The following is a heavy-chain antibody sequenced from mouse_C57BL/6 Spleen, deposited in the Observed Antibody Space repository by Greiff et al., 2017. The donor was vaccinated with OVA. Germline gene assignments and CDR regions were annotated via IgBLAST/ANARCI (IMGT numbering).Heavy chain of an antibody. CDR2: IDPSDSYT. Sequence: QVQLQQPGAELVMPGASVKLSCKASGYTFTSYWMHWVKQRPGQGLEWIGEIDPSDSYTNYNQKFKGKSTLTVDKSYSTAYMQLSSLTSEDSAVYDCARDYSNYDYCDYWGQGTTLTVSS. V-gene: IGHV1-69*01. J-gene: IGHJ2*01. D-gene: IGHD2-5*01. CDR3: ARDYSNYDYCDY. CDR1: GYTFTSYW.